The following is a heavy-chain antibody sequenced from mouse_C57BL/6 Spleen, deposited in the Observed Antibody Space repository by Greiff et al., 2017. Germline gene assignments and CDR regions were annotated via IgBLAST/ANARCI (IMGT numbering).Heavy chain of an antibody. D-gene: IGHD2-2*01. Sequence: EVQLQQSGGGLVKPGGSLKLSCAASGFTFSDYGMHWVRQAPEKGLEWVAYISSGSSTIYYADTVKGRFTISRDNAKNTLFLQMTSLRSEDTAMYYCARGLRRFDYWGQGTTLTVSS. V-gene: IGHV5-17*01. J-gene: IGHJ2*01. CDR3: ARGLRRFDY. CDR1: GFTFSDYG. CDR2: ISSGSSTI.